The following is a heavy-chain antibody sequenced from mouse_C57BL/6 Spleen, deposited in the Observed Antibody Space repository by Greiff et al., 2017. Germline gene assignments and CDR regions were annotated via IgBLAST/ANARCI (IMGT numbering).Heavy chain of an antibody. J-gene: IGHJ3*01. CDR1: GYTFTSYN. CDR2: IYPGNGDT. Sequence: LQQSGAELVRPGASVTMSCKASGYTFTSYNMHWVKQTPRQGLEWIGAIYPGNGDTSYNQKFKGQATRTVDNTSSTAYMQLSSLTSEDSAVYFCAAEGELAWFAYWGQGTLVTVSA. CDR3: AAEGELAWFAY. D-gene: IGHD4-1*01. V-gene: IGHV1-12*01.